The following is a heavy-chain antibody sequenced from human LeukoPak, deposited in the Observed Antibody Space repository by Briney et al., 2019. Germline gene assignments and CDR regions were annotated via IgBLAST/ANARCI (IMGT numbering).Heavy chain of an antibody. D-gene: IGHD3-10*01. V-gene: IGHV3-23*01. J-gene: IGHJ6*03. CDR1: GITFCRYA. CDR2: ICWRWWST. Sequence: GSLRPSFAASGITFCRYAISWVRQASGEGLELVPAICWRWWSTYYADSVKGRFTISRDNSKNTLYLQMNSLRAEDTAVYYCANGQGSGSYYNPYYYYYMDVWGKGTTVTVSS. CDR3: ANGQGSGSYYNPYYYYYMDV.